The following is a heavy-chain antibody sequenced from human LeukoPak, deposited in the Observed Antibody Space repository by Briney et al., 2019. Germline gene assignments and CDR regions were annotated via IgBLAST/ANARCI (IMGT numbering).Heavy chain of an antibody. D-gene: IGHD2-2*01. V-gene: IGHV1-18*01. J-gene: IGHJ4*02. CDR3: AKVHCISTNCNHIWTYFDY. Sequence: ASVKVSCKAAGYTFTSHGFIWLRQAPGQGLEWMGWITVNNGYTKYAQELQGRVTMTTDTSTSTAYMEPRSLRSDDTAVYYCAKVHCISTNCNHIWTYFDYWGQGTWSPSPQ. CDR1: GYTFTSHG. CDR2: ITVNNGYT.